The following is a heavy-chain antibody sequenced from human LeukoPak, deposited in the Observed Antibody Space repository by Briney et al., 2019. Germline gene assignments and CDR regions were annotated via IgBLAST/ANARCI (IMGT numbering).Heavy chain of an antibody. CDR1: GYTFTGYY. CDR3: SRGLNTYAFDV. J-gene: IGHJ3*01. V-gene: IGHV1-2*02. Sequence: GASVKVSCKASGYTFTGYYLHWVRQAPGQGLEWMGWINPDNGGTNYAQNFQGRVTMTRDTSINTAYMELTRLRSDDTALYSCSRGLNTYAFDVWGQGTMVTVSS. CDR2: INPDNGGT. D-gene: IGHD4/OR15-4a*01.